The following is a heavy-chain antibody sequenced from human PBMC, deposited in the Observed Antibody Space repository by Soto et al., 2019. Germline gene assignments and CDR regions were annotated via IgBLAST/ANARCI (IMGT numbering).Heavy chain of an antibody. J-gene: IGHJ3*02. Sequence: SETLSLTCTVSGGSISSGGYYWSWIRQHPGKGLEWIGYIYYSGSTYYNPSLKSRVTISVDTSKNQFSLKLSSVTAADTAVYYCASTLVITYAFDIWGQGTMVNVSS. D-gene: IGHD3-22*01. CDR3: ASTLVITYAFDI. V-gene: IGHV4-31*03. CDR2: IYYSGST. CDR1: GGSISSGGYY.